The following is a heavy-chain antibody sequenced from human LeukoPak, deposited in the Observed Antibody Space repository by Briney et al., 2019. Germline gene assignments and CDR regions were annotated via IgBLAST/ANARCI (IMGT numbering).Heavy chain of an antibody. CDR1: GYAFTNYY. J-gene: IGHJ4*02. D-gene: IGHD1-26*01. V-gene: IGHV1-46*01. Sequence: GASVKVSCKSSGYAFTNYYMHWVRQAPGQGLEWMGIINPSGGSTIYAQKFQGRVTMTRDTSTSTIYMELSSLRSEDTAVYYCARRNSHIGSYRPSYYFDYWGQGTLVTASS. CDR2: INPSGGST. CDR3: ARRNSHIGSYRPSYYFDY.